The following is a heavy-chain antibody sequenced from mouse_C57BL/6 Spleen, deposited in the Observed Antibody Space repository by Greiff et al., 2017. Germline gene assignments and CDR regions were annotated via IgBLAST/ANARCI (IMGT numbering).Heavy chain of an antibody. Sequence: QVQLQQPGAELVKPGASVKLSCKASGYTFTSYWMHWVKQRPGQGLEWIGMIHPHSGSTNYPEKFKSKDTLTVAKSSSTAYMQLSSLTSEDSALYYCASRIHTGDYWGQGTTLTVSS. V-gene: IGHV1-64*01. CDR1: GYTFTSYW. CDR2: IHPHSGST. D-gene: IGHD5-1-1*01. J-gene: IGHJ2*01. CDR3: ASRIHTGDY.